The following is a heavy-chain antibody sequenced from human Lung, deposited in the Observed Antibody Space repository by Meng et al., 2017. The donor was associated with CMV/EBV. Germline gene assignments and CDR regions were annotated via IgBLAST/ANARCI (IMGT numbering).Heavy chain of an antibody. D-gene: IGHD6-19*01. CDR1: GGSISSSNW. CDR2: IYHSGST. Sequence: QGPREEPGPGLGKPWGTLSLTCAVSGGSISSSNWWSWVRQPPGKGLEWIGEIYHSGSTNYNPSLKSRVTISVDKSKNQFSLKLSSVTAADTAVYYCASFPPPGKQWLVTDYWGQGTLVTVSS. CDR3: ASFPPPGKQWLVTDY. V-gene: IGHV4-4*02. J-gene: IGHJ4*02.